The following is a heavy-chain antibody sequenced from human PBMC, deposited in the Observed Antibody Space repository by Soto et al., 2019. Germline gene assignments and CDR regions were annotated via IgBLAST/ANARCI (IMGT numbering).Heavy chain of an antibody. CDR2: IYPGDSDT. CDR1: GYSFTSYW. V-gene: IGHV5-51*01. Sequence: LGESLKISCKGSGYSFTSYWIGWVRQMPGKGLEWMGIIYPGDSDTRYSPSFQGQVTISADKSIITACLQWSSLKAADSAMYYCVSLRGGGRGWSEIWFDRWGQGALVTFSS. J-gene: IGHJ5*02. CDR3: VSLRGGGRGWSEIWFDR. D-gene: IGHD2-15*01.